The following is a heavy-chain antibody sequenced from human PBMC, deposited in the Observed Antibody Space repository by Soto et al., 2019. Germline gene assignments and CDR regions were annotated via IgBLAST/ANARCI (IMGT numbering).Heavy chain of an antibody. CDR3: ARGQYDFWSGYSKWFDP. CDR1: GGSFSGYY. V-gene: IGHV4-34*01. D-gene: IGHD3-3*01. Sequence: SETLSLTCAVYGGSFSGYYWSWIRQPPGKGLEWIGEINHSGSTNYNPSLKSRVTISVDTSKNQFSLKLSSVTAADTAVYYCARGQYDFWSGYSKWFDPWGQGTLDTVSS. J-gene: IGHJ5*02. CDR2: INHSGST.